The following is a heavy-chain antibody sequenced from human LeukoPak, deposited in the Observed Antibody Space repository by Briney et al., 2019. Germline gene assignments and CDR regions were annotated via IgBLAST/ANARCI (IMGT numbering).Heavy chain of an antibody. D-gene: IGHD4-23*01. Sequence: GGSLRLSCSASGFTFSSYGMHWVRQAPGKGLEWGAVISYDGSNKYYADPVKGRFTISRDNSKNTLYLQMNSLRAEDTAVYYCAKGGTTVVPRAFDIWGQGTMVTVSS. J-gene: IGHJ3*02. V-gene: IGHV3-30*18. CDR2: ISYDGSNK. CDR3: AKGGTTVVPRAFDI. CDR1: GFTFSSYG.